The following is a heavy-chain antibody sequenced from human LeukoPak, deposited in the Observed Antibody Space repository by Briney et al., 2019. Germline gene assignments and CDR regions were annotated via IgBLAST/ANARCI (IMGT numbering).Heavy chain of an antibody. D-gene: IGHD2-15*01. V-gene: IGHV4-38-2*02. CDR1: GYSISSGYF. Sequence: SETLSLTCSVSGYSISSGYFWGWIRQPPGKGLEWIGSIYHTGNPYYNPSLRSRVTISVDTSRNQFSLKLTSVTAADTAVYYCARAAMLSMVALNYFDPWSQGTLVTVSS. J-gene: IGHJ5*02. CDR2: IYHTGNP. CDR3: ARAAMLSMVALNYFDP.